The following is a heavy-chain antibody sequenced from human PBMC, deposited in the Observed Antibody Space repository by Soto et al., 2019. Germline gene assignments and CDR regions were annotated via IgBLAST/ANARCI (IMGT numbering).Heavy chain of an antibody. D-gene: IGHD3-22*01. V-gene: IGHV4-34*01. CDR2: INHSGRV. CDR3: STRAYDTNGYYRFDP. J-gene: IGHJ5*01. Sequence: SETLSLTCAVYGGSFSGHSWTWIRQSPGKGLEWIGDINHSGRVNYSPSLKSRVTISLDTSKNQFSLTLSAVTAADTAMYYCSTRAYDTNGYYRFDPWGRGTLVTVSS. CDR1: GGSFSGHS.